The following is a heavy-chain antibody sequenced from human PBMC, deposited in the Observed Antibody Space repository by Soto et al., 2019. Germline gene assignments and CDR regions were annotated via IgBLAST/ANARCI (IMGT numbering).Heavy chain of an antibody. D-gene: IGHD1-26*01. CDR2: IYPGDSDT. Sequence: LGESLKISCKGSGYSFTSYWIGWVRQMPGKGLEWMGTIYPGDSDTRYSPSFQGQVTISADKSISTAYLQWSSLKASDTAMYYCATGWELRPYYYYGMDVWGQGTTVTVSS. J-gene: IGHJ6*02. CDR1: GYSFTSYW. CDR3: ATGWELRPYYYYGMDV. V-gene: IGHV5-51*01.